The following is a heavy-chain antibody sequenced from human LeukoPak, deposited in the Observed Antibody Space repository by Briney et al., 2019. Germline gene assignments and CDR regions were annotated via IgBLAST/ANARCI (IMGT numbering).Heavy chain of an antibody. CDR2: IYYSGST. J-gene: IGHJ6*02. CDR3: AIDVVVAGTPGYYYYAVDV. CDR1: GDSISSYY. V-gene: IGHV4-59*01. Sequence: SETLSLTCSVSGDSISSYYWSWIRQAPGKGLEWIGNIYYSGSTNYNPSLKSRVTMSVDTSKVQFSLKLSNVTAADTAVYYCAIDVVVAGTPGYYYYAVDVWGQGTTVNVSS. D-gene: IGHD6-19*01.